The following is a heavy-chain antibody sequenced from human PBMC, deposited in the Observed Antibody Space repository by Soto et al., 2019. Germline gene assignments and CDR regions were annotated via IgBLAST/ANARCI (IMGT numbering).Heavy chain of an antibody. J-gene: IGHJ4*02. D-gene: IGHD2-15*01. CDR3: TTDTVVVVASNAGY. CDR2: IKSKTDGGTT. V-gene: IGHV3-15*01. CDR1: GFTFSNAW. Sequence: EVQLVESGGGLVKPGGSLRLSCAASGFTFSNAWMSWVRQAPGKGLEWVGRIKSKTDGGTTDYAAPVKGRFTISRDDSKNTLYLQMNSLKTEDTAMYYCTTDTVVVVASNAGYLGPGTLVTVSS.